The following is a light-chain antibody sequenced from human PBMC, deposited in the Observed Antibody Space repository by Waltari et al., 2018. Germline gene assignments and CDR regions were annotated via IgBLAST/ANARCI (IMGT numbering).Light chain of an antibody. V-gene: IGLV2-14*03. CDR1: SSDVGNYNY. CDR3: SSYIDSSTLEL. Sequence: HSALTQPASVSGSPGQSIPISCTGTSSDVGNYNYVSWYQQHPGKAPNLMIYDVSNRPSGVSNRFSGSKSGNTASLTISGLQAEDEADYYCSSYIDSSTLELFGGGTSLTVL. CDR2: DVS. J-gene: IGLJ2*01.